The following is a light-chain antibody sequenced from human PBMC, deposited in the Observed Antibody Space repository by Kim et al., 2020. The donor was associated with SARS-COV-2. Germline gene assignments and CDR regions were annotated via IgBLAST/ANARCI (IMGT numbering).Light chain of an antibody. Sequence: DIQMTQSPSAMSASVGDRVTITCRASQGISNSLAWFQQKPGKVPKRLIYAASSLQSGVPSRFSGSGSGTEFTLTISLQPEDFGTYYCLQYNGYTFTFGGGTKVDIK. J-gene: IGKJ4*01. CDR2: AAS. CDR1: QGISNS. V-gene: IGKV1-17*03. CDR3: LQYNGYTFT.